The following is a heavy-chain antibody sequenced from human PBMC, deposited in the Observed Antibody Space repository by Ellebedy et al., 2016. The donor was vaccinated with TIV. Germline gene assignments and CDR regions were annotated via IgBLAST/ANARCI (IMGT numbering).Heavy chain of an antibody. CDR1: GFTFGDYA. V-gene: IGHV3-49*04. J-gene: IGHJ6*02. D-gene: IGHD3-10*01. CDR2: IRSKAYGGTT. Sequence: GESLKISCTASGFTFGDYAMSWVRQAPGKGLEWVGFIRSKAYGGTTEYAASVKGRFTISRDDSKSIAYLQMNSLKTEDTAVYYCTTTYSLLLWFGRKQYYYYYGMDVWGQGTTVTVSS. CDR3: TTTYSLLLWFGRKQYYYYYGMDV.